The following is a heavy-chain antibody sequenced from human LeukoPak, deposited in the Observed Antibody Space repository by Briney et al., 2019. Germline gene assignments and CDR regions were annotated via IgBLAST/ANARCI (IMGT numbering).Heavy chain of an antibody. J-gene: IGHJ5*02. CDR3: ARDLELELNFNWFDP. CDR1: GYTFTSYG. V-gene: IGHV1-18*01. Sequence: ASVKVSCKASGYTFTSYGISWVRQAPGQGLEWMGWISAYNGNTNYAQKLQGRVTMTTDTSTSTAYMELRSLRSDDTAVDYCARDLELELNFNWFDPWGQGTLVTVSS. D-gene: IGHD1-7*01. CDR2: ISAYNGNT.